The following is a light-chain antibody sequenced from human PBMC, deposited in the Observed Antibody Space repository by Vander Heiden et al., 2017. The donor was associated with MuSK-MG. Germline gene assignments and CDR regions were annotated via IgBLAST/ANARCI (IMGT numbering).Light chain of an antibody. CDR2: DVI. V-gene: IGLV2-14*03. CDR1: SSDIGDYNF. Sequence: QSALTQPVSVSGSPGQSITLSRTGTSSDIGDYNFVSWYQQHPGRAPRLIIFDVIQRPSGLSDRFSASKSGYTASLTISGLLAEDEAHYYCSSYSDTGTHVIFGGGTKLTGL. CDR3: SSYSDTGTHVI. J-gene: IGLJ2*01.